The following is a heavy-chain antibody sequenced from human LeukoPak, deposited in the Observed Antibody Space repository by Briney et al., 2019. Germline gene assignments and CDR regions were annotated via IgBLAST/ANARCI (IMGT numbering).Heavy chain of an antibody. V-gene: IGHV4-59*01. Sequence: SETLSLTCTVSGGSISSYYWSWIRQPPGKGLEWIGYIYYSGSTNYNPSLKSRVTISVDTSKNQFSLKLSSVTAADTAAYYCARGEYYYGSGSYVFDYWGQGTLVTVSS. CDR2: IYYSGST. J-gene: IGHJ4*02. D-gene: IGHD3-10*01. CDR1: GGSISSYY. CDR3: ARGEYYYGSGSYVFDY.